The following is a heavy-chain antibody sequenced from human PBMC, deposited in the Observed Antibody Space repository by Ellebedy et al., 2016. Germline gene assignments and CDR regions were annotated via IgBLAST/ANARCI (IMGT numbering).Heavy chain of an antibody. CDR1: GFTFSSYG. Sequence: GESLKISXAASGFTFSSYGMHWVRQAPGKGLVWVSRINSDGSSTSYADSVKGRFTISRDNAKNTLYLQMNSLRAEDTAVYYCARGNRRVSAEWGQGTLVTVSS. V-gene: IGHV3-74*01. J-gene: IGHJ4*02. D-gene: IGHD6-6*01. CDR3: ARGNRRVSAE. CDR2: INSDGSST.